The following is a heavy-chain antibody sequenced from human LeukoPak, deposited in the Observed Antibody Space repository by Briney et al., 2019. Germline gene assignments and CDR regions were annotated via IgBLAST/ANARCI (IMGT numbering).Heavy chain of an antibody. CDR3: ARQQPGYCSSTSCLNEVDY. CDR2: IYTSGST. CDR1: GGSITSGSYY. D-gene: IGHD2-2*01. Sequence: PSQTLSLTCTVSGGSITSGSYYWSWIRQPAGKGLEWIGRIYTSGSTDYNPSLKSRVTISVDTSKNQFSLKLSSVTAADTAVYYCARQQPGYCSSTSCLNEVDYWGQGTLVTVSS. V-gene: IGHV4-61*02. J-gene: IGHJ4*02.